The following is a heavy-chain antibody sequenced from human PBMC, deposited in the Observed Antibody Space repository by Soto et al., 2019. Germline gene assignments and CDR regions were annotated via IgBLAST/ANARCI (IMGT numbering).Heavy chain of an antibody. CDR1: GFTFSSYG. J-gene: IGHJ5*02. D-gene: IGHD2-2*01. CDR3: ARGRGNAVRAWFDP. Sequence: QVQLVESGGGVVQPGRSLRLSCAASGFTFSSYGMHWVRQAPGKRLEWVAVIWYDGSNKYYADSVKGRFTISRDNSKNTLYLQMNSLRAEDTAVYYCARGRGNAVRAWFDPWDQGTLVTVSS. V-gene: IGHV3-33*01. CDR2: IWYDGSNK.